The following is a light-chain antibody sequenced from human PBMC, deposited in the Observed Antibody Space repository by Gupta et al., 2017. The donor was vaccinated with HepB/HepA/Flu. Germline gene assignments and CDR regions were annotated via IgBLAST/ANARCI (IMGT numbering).Light chain of an antibody. V-gene: IGLV1-47*02. J-gene: IGLJ1*01. CDR2: NDD. CDR3: AAWYNSLSAYV. Sequence: QPVLTQPPSASGTPGQRVAISCSGSSSNVGRDNVYWYRQLPGTAPKLLIYNDDRRPSGVPVRFSGSKSGTSASLAISELRSEDEADYNCAAWYNSLSAYVFGTGTGVTVL. CDR1: SSNVGRDN.